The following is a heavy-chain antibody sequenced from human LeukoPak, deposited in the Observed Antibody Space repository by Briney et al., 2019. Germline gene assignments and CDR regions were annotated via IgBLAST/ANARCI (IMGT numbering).Heavy chain of an antibody. V-gene: IGHV3-7*01. CDR1: GFTFSNSW. CDR2: IKEDGSEK. D-gene: IGHD6-19*01. Sequence: GGSLRLSCAASGFTFSNSWMTWVRQAPGKGLEWVANIKEDGSEKYYVDSVKGRFTISRDNAKNSLYLQMNSLRAEDTPLYYCARDDSGPAYWGQGTLVTVSS. CDR3: ARDDSGPAY. J-gene: IGHJ4*02.